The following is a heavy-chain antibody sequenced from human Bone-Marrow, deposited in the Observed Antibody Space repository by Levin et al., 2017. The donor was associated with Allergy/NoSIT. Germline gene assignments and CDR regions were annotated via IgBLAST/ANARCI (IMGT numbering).Heavy chain of an antibody. J-gene: IGHJ4*02. Sequence: GGSLRLSCAASGFTFSSYSMNWVRQAPGKGLEWVSYISSSSSTIYYADSVKGRFTISRDNAKNSLYLQMNSLRAEDTAVYYCARGRGDDVLRYFDWLPAPSAPDDYWGQGTLVTVSS. D-gene: IGHD3-9*01. CDR3: ARGRGDDVLRYFDWLPAPSAPDDY. CDR1: GFTFSSYS. V-gene: IGHV3-48*01. CDR2: ISSSSSTI.